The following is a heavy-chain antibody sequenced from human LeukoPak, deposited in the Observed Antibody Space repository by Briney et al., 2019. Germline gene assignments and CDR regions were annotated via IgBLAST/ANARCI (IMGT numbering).Heavy chain of an antibody. CDR1: GYTFTGHY. Sequence: ASVKVSCKASGYTFTGHYVHWLRQAPGQGLEWMAWINPNSGDTNYAQKFQGRVTMTRDTSISTVYMEVSSLRFDDAAVYYCALILGGSWAFDFWGQGTLVSVSS. V-gene: IGHV1-2*02. CDR3: ALILGGSWAFDF. J-gene: IGHJ4*02. D-gene: IGHD6-13*01. CDR2: INPNSGDT.